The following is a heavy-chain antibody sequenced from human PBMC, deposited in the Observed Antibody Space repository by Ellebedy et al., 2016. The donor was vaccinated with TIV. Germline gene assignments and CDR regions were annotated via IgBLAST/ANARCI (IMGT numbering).Heavy chain of an antibody. Sequence: SETLSLXCTVSGGSINSGSYYWNWIRQPAGERLEWIGRIFASGSTNYNPSLKSRVTMSVDTSKNQFSLNLSSVTAADTAIYYCVRDKFRGGGYYYYYMDVWGKGTTVTVSS. D-gene: IGHD3-16*01. CDR2: IFASGST. CDR1: GGSINSGSYY. CDR3: VRDKFRGGGYYYYYMDV. V-gene: IGHV4-61*02. J-gene: IGHJ6*03.